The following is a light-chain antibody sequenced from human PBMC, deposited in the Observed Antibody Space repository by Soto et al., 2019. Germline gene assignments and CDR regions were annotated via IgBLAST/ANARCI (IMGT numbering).Light chain of an antibody. J-gene: IGLJ3*02. CDR2: DND. CDR1: RSNIGNNY. V-gene: IGLV1-51*01. Sequence: QSVLTQPPSVSAAPGQKVTVSCSGSRSNIGNNYVSWYQHLPGTAPKLLIYDNDKRPSGIPDRFSASKSGTSATLDITGLQTVDEADYYCEAWDSNLSGGVFGGGTKLTVL. CDR3: EAWDSNLSGGV.